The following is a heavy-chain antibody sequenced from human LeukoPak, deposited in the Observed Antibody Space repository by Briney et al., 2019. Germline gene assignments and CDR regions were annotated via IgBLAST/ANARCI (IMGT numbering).Heavy chain of an antibody. Sequence: SETLSLTYTVSGGSISSYYWSWIRQPPGKGLEWIGYIYYSGSTNYNPSLRSRVTISVDTSQNQFSLKLSAVTTADTAVYYCASIGLIREFWSGSSYWGQGTLVTVSS. CDR2: IYYSGST. V-gene: IGHV4-59*01. D-gene: IGHD3-3*01. J-gene: IGHJ4*02. CDR3: ASIGLIREFWSGSSY. CDR1: GGSISSYY.